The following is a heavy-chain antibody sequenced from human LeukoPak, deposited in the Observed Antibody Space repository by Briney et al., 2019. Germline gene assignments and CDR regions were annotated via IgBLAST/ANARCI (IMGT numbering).Heavy chain of an antibody. CDR1: GFTFSSYA. CDR2: ISYDESNK. CDR3: AKVRSGWSPFDY. Sequence: GGSLRLSCAASGFTFSSYAMHWVRQAPGKGLEWVAVISYDESNKYYAGSVKGRFTISRDNSKNTLYLQMSSLRAEDTARYFCAKVRSGWSPFDYWGQGTLVTVSS. V-gene: IGHV3-30-3*01. J-gene: IGHJ4*02. D-gene: IGHD6-19*01.